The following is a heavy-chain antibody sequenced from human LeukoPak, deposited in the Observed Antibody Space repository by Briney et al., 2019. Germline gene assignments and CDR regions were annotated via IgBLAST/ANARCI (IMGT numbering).Heavy chain of an antibody. J-gene: IGHJ4*02. Sequence: GGSLRLSCAASAFTVSSNYMSWVRQAPGKGLECVSLIYNNGNTYYADSVKGRFTISRDNSKNTLYLQMNSLRAEDTAVYYCAREVTGGNPFDYWGQGTLVTVSS. CDR1: AFTVSSNY. D-gene: IGHD4-23*01. CDR2: IYNNGNT. CDR3: AREVTGGNPFDY. V-gene: IGHV3-53*01.